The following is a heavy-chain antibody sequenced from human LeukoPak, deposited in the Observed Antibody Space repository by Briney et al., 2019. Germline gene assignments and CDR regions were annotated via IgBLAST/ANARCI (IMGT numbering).Heavy chain of an antibody. CDR3: ASPGTSIAVAGNLGYYYYYGMDV. CDR2: MNPNSGNT. V-gene: IGHV1-8*01. Sequence: GASVKVSCKASGYTFTSYDINWVRQATGQGLEWMGWMNPNSGNTGYAQKFQGRVTMTRNTSISTAYMELSSLRSDDTAVYYCASPGTSIAVAGNLGYYYYYGMDVWGQGTTVTVSS. CDR1: GYTFTSYD. D-gene: IGHD6-19*01. J-gene: IGHJ6*02.